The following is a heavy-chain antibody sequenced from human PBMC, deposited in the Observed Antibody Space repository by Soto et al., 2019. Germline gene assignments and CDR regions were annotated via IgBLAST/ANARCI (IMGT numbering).Heavy chain of an antibody. V-gene: IGHV3-33*01. J-gene: IGHJ3*02. Sequence: PGGSLRLSCAASGFTFSSYGMHWVRQAPGKGLEWVAVIWYDGSNKYYADSVKGRFTISRDNSKNTLYLQMNSLRAEDTAVYYRATPHYYDSSGYGAFDIWGQGTMVTV. CDR1: GFTFSSYG. D-gene: IGHD3-22*01. CDR3: ATPHYYDSSGYGAFDI. CDR2: IWYDGSNK.